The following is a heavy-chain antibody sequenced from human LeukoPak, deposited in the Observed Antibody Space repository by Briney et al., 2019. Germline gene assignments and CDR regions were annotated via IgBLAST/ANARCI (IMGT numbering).Heavy chain of an antibody. D-gene: IGHD2-21*02. V-gene: IGHV3-53*01. J-gene: IGHJ6*02. CDR2: IYAGGST. Sequence: GGSLRLSCAASGFTVSSNYMSWVRQAPGKGLEWVSVIYAGGSTYYADSVKGRFTISRDNSKNTLYLQMNSLRAEDTAVYYCARGLYCGGDCYWSPPPMDVWGQGTTVTVSS. CDR1: GFTVSSNY. CDR3: ARGLYCGGDCYWSPPPMDV.